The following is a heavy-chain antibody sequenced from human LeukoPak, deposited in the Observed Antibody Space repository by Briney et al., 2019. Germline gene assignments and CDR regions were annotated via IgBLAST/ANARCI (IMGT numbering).Heavy chain of an antibody. J-gene: IGHJ5*02. Sequence: ASVKVSCKASGYTFTSYGISWVRQAPRQGLEWMGWISAYNGNTNYAQKLQGRVTMTTDTSTSTAYMELRSLRSDDTAVYYCARVEPPRQWLVHNWFDPWGQGTLVTVSS. V-gene: IGHV1-18*01. CDR1: GYTFTSYG. D-gene: IGHD6-19*01. CDR3: ARVEPPRQWLVHNWFDP. CDR2: ISAYNGNT.